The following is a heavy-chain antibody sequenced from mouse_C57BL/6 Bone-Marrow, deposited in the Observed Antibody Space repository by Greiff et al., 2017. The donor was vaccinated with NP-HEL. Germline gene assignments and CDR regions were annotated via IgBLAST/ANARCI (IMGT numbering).Heavy chain of an antibody. CDR2: IDPSDSYT. D-gene: IGHD1-1*01. CDR3: ARIYYGSSPSAWFAY. V-gene: IGHV1-59*01. Sequence: QVQLQQPGAELVRPGTSVKLSCKASGYTFTSYWMHWVKQRPGLGLEWIGVIDPSDSYTNYNQKFKGKATLTVDTSSSTAYMQLSSLTSEDSAVYYCARIYYGSSPSAWFAYWGQGTLVTVSA. J-gene: IGHJ3*01. CDR1: GYTFTSYW.